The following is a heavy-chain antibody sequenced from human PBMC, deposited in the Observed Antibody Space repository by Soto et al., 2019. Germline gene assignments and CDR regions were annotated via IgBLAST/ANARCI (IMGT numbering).Heavy chain of an antibody. J-gene: IGHJ5*02. D-gene: IGHD2-15*01. V-gene: IGHV5-51*01. CDR3: ARHESSAAVAAFGGFDP. CDR2: IYPGDSDT. CDR1: GYSFTSYW. Sequence: GESLKISCKGSGYSFTSYWIGWVRQMPGKGLEWMGIIYPGDSDTRYSPSFQGQVTISADKSISTAYLQWSSLKASDTAMYYCARHESSAAVAAFGGFDPWGHGTLVTVSS.